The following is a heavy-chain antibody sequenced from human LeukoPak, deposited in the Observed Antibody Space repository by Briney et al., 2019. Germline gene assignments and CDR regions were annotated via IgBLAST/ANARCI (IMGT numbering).Heavy chain of an antibody. Sequence: SETLSLTCTVSGGSISSYYWTWIRQPPGKGLQWLGYVYYSGSTNYNPSLKSRVTISVDASKNQFSLKLSSVTAADTAVYYCARDRGYYGSGSYYHFDYWGQGTLVTVSS. CDR2: VYYSGST. V-gene: IGHV4-59*01. J-gene: IGHJ4*02. CDR3: ARDRGYYGSGSYYHFDY. D-gene: IGHD3-10*01. CDR1: GGSISSYY.